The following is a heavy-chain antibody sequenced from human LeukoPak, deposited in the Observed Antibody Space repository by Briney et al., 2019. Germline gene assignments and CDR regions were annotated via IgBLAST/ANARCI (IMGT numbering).Heavy chain of an antibody. CDR2: ISWDGGST. CDR1: GFTFDDYA. J-gene: IGHJ6*04. Sequence: GGSLRLSCAASGFTFDDYAMHWVRQAPGKGLEWVSLISWDGGSTYYADSVKGRFTISRDNSKNSLYLQMNSLRAEDTALYYCAKSFSDFWSGLDVWGKGTTVTVSS. D-gene: IGHD3-3*01. CDR3: AKSFSDFWSGLDV. V-gene: IGHV3-43D*03.